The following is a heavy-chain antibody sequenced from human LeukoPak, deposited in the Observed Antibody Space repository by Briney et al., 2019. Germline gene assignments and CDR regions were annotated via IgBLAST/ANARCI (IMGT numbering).Heavy chain of an antibody. D-gene: IGHD3-22*01. CDR1: GGSISSNSYY. V-gene: IGHV4-39*07. CDR2: ISYSGNT. Sequence: SETLSLTCTVSGGSISSNSYYWGWIRQPPGKGLEWIAIISYSGNTYYNPSLKSRVTILIDTSKNQFSLKLNSLTAADTAMYFCARGGYYDSSGYSAAEYFQHWGQGTLVTVSS. J-gene: IGHJ1*01. CDR3: ARGGYYDSSGYSAAEYFQH.